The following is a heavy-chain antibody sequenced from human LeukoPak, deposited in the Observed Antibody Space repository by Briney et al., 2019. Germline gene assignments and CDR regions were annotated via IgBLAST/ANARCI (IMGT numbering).Heavy chain of an antibody. CDR1: GYTFAGYY. CDR2: INPNSGGT. Sequence: GASVKVSCKASGYTFAGYYMHWVRQAPGQGLEWMGRINPNSGGTNYAQKFQGRVTMTRDTSISTAYMELSRLRSDDTAVYYCARTRRGVAVAVGEPFDPWGQGTLITVSS. CDR3: ARTRRGVAVAVGEPFDP. D-gene: IGHD6-19*01. V-gene: IGHV1-2*06. J-gene: IGHJ5*02.